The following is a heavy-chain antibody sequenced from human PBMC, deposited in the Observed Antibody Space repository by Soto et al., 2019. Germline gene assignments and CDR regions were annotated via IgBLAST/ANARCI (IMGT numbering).Heavy chain of an antibody. V-gene: IGHV3-23*01. D-gene: IGHD3-10*01. CDR3: AKSGGKAPYYYMDV. CDR1: GFTFSSYA. CDR2: ISGSGGST. Sequence: GGSLRLSCAASGFTFSSYAMSWVRQAPGKGLEWVSAISGSGGSTYYADSVKGRFTISRDNSKNTLYLQMNSLRAEDTAVYYCAKSGGKAPYYYMDVWGKGTTVTVSS. J-gene: IGHJ6*03.